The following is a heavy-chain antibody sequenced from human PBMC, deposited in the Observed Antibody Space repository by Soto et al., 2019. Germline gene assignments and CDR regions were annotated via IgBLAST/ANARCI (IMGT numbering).Heavy chain of an antibody. CDR3: ARDHTCPHLYSYGSSHYVMDV. J-gene: IGHJ6*02. D-gene: IGHD5-18*01. CDR2: IWFDGSDK. V-gene: IGHV3-33*01. CDR1: GFTFSSYA. Sequence: QVQLVESGGGVVQPGRSLRLSCAASGFTFSSYAMYWVRQAPGKGLEWVEVIWFDGSDKYYPDSVKGRLTISRDITNETTFRQMSSLRAGDTAVYYCARDHTCPHLYSYGSSHYVMDVWVQGTTVTVSS.